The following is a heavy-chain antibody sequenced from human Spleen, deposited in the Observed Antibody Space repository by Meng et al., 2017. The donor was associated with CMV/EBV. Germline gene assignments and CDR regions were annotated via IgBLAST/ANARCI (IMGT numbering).Heavy chain of an antibody. Sequence: SETLSLTCTVSGGSISSGGYYWSWIRQHPGKGLEWIGYIYYSGSTYYNPSLKSRVTISVDTSKNQFSLKLSSVTAADTAVYYCARDQPPTPAYSGYDFFGNYGMDVWGQGTTVTVSS. J-gene: IGHJ6*02. D-gene: IGHD5-12*01. V-gene: IGHV4-31*03. CDR3: ARDQPPTPAYSGYDFFGNYGMDV. CDR1: GGSISSGGYY. CDR2: IYYSGST.